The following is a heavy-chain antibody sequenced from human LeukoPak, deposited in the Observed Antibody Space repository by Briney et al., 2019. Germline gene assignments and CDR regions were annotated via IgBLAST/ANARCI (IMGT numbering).Heavy chain of an antibody. Sequence: GASVKVSCKASGGTFSSYAISWVRQAPGQGLEWMGGIIPIFGTANYAQKFQGRVTITADESTSTAYVELSSLRSEDTAVYYCASPPVYCSSTSCYDVPDAFDIWGQGTMVTVSS. V-gene: IGHV1-69*13. CDR1: GGTFSSYA. CDR3: ASPPVYCSSTSCYDVPDAFDI. J-gene: IGHJ3*02. D-gene: IGHD2-2*01. CDR2: IIPIFGTA.